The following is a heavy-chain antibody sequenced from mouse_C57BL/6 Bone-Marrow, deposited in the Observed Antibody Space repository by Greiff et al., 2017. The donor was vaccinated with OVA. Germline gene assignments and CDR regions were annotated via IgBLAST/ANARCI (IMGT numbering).Heavy chain of an antibody. Sequence: VQLQESGAELARPGASVKLSCKASGYTFTSYGISWVKQRTGQGLEWIGEIYPRSGNNYYNEKFKGKATLTADKSSSTAYMELRSLTSEDSAVDFCAREIYYYGSGYCWYFDVWGTGTTVTVSS. CDR1: GYTFTSYG. J-gene: IGHJ1*03. CDR3: AREIYYYGSGYCWYFDV. D-gene: IGHD1-1*01. CDR2: IYPRSGNN. V-gene: IGHV1-81*01.